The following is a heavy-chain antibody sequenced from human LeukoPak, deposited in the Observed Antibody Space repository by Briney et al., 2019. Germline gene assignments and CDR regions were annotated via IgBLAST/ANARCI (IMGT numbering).Heavy chain of an antibody. D-gene: IGHD3-10*01. Sequence: GGSLRLSCVPSGFTVSTNYMSWVRQAPGKGLEWVSVLYSGGSTYYADSVKGRFTISRDNSKNTLYLQMNSLRAEDTAVYYCASGSGSYRTPYYYMDVWGTGTTVTVSS. CDR1: GFTVSTNY. V-gene: IGHV3-53*01. CDR2: LYSGGST. CDR3: ASGSGSYRTPYYYMDV. J-gene: IGHJ6*03.